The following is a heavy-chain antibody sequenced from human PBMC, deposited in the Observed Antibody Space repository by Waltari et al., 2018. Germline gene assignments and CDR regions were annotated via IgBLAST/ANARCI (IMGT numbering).Heavy chain of an antibody. CDR1: GYTFTDYY. CDR3: TRQVWEGDSGAVGI. Sequence: EVQLVQSGAEVKKPGATVKISCKVSGYTFTDYYMHWVQQAPGKGLEGMGRVDPADGEAIYADSCHGRVSRPADRTTDTAYMELGSLRSEATAVYYWTRQVWEGDSGAVGIWGQGTMVTGSS. V-gene: IGHV1-69-2*01. CDR2: VDPADGEA. D-gene: IGHD2-21*01. J-gene: IGHJ3*02.